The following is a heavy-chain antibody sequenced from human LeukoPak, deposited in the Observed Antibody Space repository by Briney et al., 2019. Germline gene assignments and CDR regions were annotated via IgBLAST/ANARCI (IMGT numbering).Heavy chain of an antibody. D-gene: IGHD3-10*01. J-gene: IGHJ4*02. CDR3: ARDEGTSLNHFDY. Sequence: ASVKVSCKASGYTFTDYYMHWVRQAPGQGLELMGWINPNSGGTKYARKFQGRVTMTSDTSISTAYMEMGRVRSDDTAVYYCARDEGTSLNHFDYWGQGTLVTVSS. V-gene: IGHV1-2*02. CDR2: INPNSGGT. CDR1: GYTFTDYY.